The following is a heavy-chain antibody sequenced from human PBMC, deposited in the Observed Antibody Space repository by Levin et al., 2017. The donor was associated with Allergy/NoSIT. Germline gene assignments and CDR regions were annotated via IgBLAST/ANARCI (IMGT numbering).Heavy chain of an antibody. CDR1: GFTFSSYA. J-gene: IGHJ4*02. Sequence: GGSLRLSCAASGFTFSSYAMSWVRQAPGKGLEWVSAISGSGGSTYYADSVKGRFTISRDNSKNTLYLQMNSLRAEDTAVYYCAKPQREAGWFGELLSFDYWGQGTLVTVSS. CDR3: AKPQREAGWFGELLSFDY. V-gene: IGHV3-23*01. D-gene: IGHD3-10*01. CDR2: ISGSGGST.